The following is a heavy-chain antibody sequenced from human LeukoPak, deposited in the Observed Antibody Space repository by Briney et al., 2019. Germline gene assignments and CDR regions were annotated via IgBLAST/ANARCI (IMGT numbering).Heavy chain of an antibody. CDR3: ARADSGGDSSGYKWFDP. Sequence: GASVKVSCKASGYTFISYYMHWVRQAPGQGLEWMGIINPSGGSTSYAQKFQGRITMTRDTSTSTVYMELSSLRSEDTAVYYCARADSGGDSSGYKWFDPWGQGTLVTVSS. J-gene: IGHJ5*02. V-gene: IGHV1-46*01. D-gene: IGHD3-22*01. CDR2: INPSGGST. CDR1: GYTFISYY.